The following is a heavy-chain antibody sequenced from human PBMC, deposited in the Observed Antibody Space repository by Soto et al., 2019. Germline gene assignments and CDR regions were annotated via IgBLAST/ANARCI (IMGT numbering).Heavy chain of an antibody. CDR3: ARVTYCSGGSCYGAHWFDP. V-gene: IGHV1-8*01. CDR1: GYTFTSYD. CDR2: MNPNSGNT. J-gene: IGHJ5*02. D-gene: IGHD2-15*01. Sequence: ALVKVSCKASGYTFTSYDINWVRQATGQGLEWMGWMNPNSGNTGYAQKFQGRVTMTRNTSISTAYMELSSLRSEDTAVYYCARVTYCSGGSCYGAHWFDPWGQGTLVTVSS.